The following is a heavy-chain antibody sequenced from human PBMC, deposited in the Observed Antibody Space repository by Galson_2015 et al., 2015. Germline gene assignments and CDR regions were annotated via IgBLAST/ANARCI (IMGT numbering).Heavy chain of an antibody. J-gene: IGHJ6*03. Sequence: SETLSLTCAVYGGSFSDYYWSWIRQPPGKGLEWIGEINHSGSTNYNPSLKSRVTISVDTSKNQFSLKLSSVTAADMAVYYCALGGTMVQGVDYIHYYMDVWGKGTTVTVSS. D-gene: IGHD3-10*01. CDR3: ALGGTMVQGVDYIHYYMDV. CDR2: INHSGST. V-gene: IGHV4-34*01. CDR1: GGSFSDYY.